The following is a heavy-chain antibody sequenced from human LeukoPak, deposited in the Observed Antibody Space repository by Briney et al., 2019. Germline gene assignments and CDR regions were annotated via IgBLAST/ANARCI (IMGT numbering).Heavy chain of an antibody. Sequence: GGSLRLSCAASGFTFSKYTMGWVRQAPGKGLEWVSDISRSGGRTYYADSVKGRFTISRDDSKNTLYLQMNNLRAEDTAAYYCARAGDASWYDYWGQGTLVTVSS. V-gene: IGHV3-23*01. CDR2: ISRSGGRT. CDR3: ARAGDASWYDY. CDR1: GFTFSKYT. J-gene: IGHJ4*02. D-gene: IGHD6-13*01.